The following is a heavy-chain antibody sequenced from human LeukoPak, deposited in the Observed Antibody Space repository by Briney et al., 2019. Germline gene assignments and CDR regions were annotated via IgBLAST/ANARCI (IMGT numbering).Heavy chain of an antibody. J-gene: IGHJ6*04. D-gene: IGHD3-10*01. V-gene: IGHV1-69*13. Sequence: AASVKVSCKASGGTFSSYAISWVRQAPGQGLEWMGGIIPIFGTANYAQKFRGRVTITADESTSTAYMELSSLRSEDTAVYCCARGARGSGSLTGYGMDVWGKGTTVTVSS. CDR2: IIPIFGTA. CDR1: GGTFSSYA. CDR3: ARGARGSGSLTGYGMDV.